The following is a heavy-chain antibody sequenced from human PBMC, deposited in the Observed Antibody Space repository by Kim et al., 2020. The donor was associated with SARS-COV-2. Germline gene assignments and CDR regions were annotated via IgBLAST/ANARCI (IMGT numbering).Heavy chain of an antibody. CDR2: ISYDESYK. Sequence: GGSLRLSCAASGFTFSNFGMHWVRQAPGKGLEWVALISYDESYKYYADSVKGRFTISRGNSNNRLYLQMNSLRPEDTAVYYCAKQFVNSGSFYKNYYYGMDVWGQGTTVTVSS. J-gene: IGHJ6*02. D-gene: IGHD3-10*01. CDR3: AKQFVNSGSFYKNYYYGMDV. V-gene: IGHV3-30*18. CDR1: GFTFSNFG.